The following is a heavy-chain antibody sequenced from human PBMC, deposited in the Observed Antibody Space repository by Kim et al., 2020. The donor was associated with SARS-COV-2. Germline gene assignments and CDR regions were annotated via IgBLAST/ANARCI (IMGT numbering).Heavy chain of an antibody. CDR2: IYYSGST. D-gene: IGHD4-4*01. CDR3: ARISNLGLVSYYYYGMDV. Sequence: SETLSLTCTVSGGSISSSSYYWGWIRQPPGKGLEWIGSIYYSGSTYYNPSLKSRVTISVDTSKNQFSLKLSSVTAADTAVYYCARISNLGLVSYYYYGMDVWGPGTTFTVSS. CDR1: GGSISSSSYY. J-gene: IGHJ6*02. V-gene: IGHV4-39*01.